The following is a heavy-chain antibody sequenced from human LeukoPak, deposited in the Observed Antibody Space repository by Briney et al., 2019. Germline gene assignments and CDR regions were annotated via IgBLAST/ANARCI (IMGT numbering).Heavy chain of an antibody. CDR2: ISAYSGNT. J-gene: IGHJ4*02. CDR3: ARVPQDIVVVPAALGIEY. Sequence: GASVKVSCKASGYTFTSYGISWVRQAPGQGLEWMGWISAYSGNTNYAQKLQGRVTMTTDTSTSTAYMELRSLRSDDTAVYYCARVPQDIVVVPAALGIEYWGQGTLVTVSS. V-gene: IGHV1-18*01. CDR1: GYTFTSYG. D-gene: IGHD2-2*01.